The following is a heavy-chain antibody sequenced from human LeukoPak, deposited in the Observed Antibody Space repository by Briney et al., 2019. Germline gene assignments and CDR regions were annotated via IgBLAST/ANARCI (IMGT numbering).Heavy chain of an antibody. CDR3: AREGGVLLWFGELLGAWFDP. J-gene: IGHJ5*02. Sequence: GGSLRLSCAASGFTFSSYGMSWVRQAPGKGLEWVSAISGSGGSTYYADSVKGRFTISRDNSKNTLYLQMNSLRAEDTAVYYCAREGGVLLWFGELLGAWFDPWGQGTLVTVSS. CDR1: GFTFSSYG. D-gene: IGHD3-10*01. CDR2: ISGSGGST. V-gene: IGHV3-23*01.